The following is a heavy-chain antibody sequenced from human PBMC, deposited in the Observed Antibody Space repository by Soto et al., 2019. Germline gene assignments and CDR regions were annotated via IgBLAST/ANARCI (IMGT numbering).Heavy chain of an antibody. D-gene: IGHD6-13*01. V-gene: IGHV4-39*01. CDR3: ARVDSSSWLYYFDY. CDR1: GASISSSSHY. Sequence: PSETLSLTCTVSGASISSSSHYWGWIRQPPGKGLEWIGSIYYSGSTYYNPSLKSRVTISVDTSKNQFSLKLSSVTAADTAVYYCARVDSSSWLYYFDYWGQGTLVTVSS. J-gene: IGHJ4*02. CDR2: IYYSGST.